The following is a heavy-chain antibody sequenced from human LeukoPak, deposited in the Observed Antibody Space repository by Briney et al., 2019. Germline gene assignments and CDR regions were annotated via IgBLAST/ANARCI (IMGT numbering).Heavy chain of an antibody. Sequence: GGSLRLSCAASGFTFSSYSMNWVRQAPGKGLEWVSSISGSSSYIYYADSVKGRFTISRDNAKNSLYLQMNSLRAEDTAVYYCAREEELWFPTGYWGQGTLVTVSS. D-gene: IGHD5-18*01. CDR2: ISGSSSYI. CDR3: AREEELWFPTGY. V-gene: IGHV3-21*01. J-gene: IGHJ4*02. CDR1: GFTFSSYS.